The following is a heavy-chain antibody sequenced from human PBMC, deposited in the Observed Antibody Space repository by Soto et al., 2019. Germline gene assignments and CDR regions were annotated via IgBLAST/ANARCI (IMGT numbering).Heavy chain of an antibody. CDR2: ISAYNGNT. CDR3: ARGYTELLFLNWPTPDNCFDP. D-gene: IGHD3-3*01. J-gene: IGHJ5*02. V-gene: IGHV1-18*04. CDR1: GYTFTSYG. Sequence: ASVKVSCKASGYTFTSYGISWVRQAPGQGLEGMGWISAYNGNTNYAQKLQGRVTMTTDTSTSTAYMELRSLRSDDTAVYYCARGYTELLFLNWPTPDNCFDPWGQGTLVTVSS.